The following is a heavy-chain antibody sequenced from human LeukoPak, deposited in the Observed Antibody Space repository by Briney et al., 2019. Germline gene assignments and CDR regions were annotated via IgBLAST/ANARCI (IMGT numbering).Heavy chain of an antibody. J-gene: IGHJ6*02. D-gene: IGHD3-16*01. V-gene: IGHV4-4*02. CDR3: ARDKGEYYYYYGMDV. CDR2: IYHSGST. CDR1: GGSISSSNW. Sequence: SETLSLTCAVSGGSISSSNWWSWVRQPPGKGLEWIGEIYHSGSTNYNPSLKSRVTISVDKSKNQFSLKLSSVTAADTAVYYCARDKGEYYYYYGMDVWGQGTTVTVSS.